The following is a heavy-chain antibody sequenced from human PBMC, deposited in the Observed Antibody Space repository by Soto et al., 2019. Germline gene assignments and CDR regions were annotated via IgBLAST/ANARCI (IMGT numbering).Heavy chain of an antibody. Sequence: QVQLVQSGAEVKKPGSSVKVSCKASGGTFSSYTISWVRQAPGQGLEWMGRIIPILGIANYAQKFQGRVTITADKSTITAYMELSSLRSEDTAVYYWARDLGDTEDYWGQVTLFTVAS. CDR3: ARDLGDTEDY. CDR2: IIPILGIA. D-gene: IGHD5-18*01. V-gene: IGHV1-69*08. J-gene: IGHJ4*02. CDR1: GGTFSSYT.